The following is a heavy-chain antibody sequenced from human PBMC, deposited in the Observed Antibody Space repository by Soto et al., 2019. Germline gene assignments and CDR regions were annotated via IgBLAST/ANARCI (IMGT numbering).Heavy chain of an antibody. V-gene: IGHV1-3*01. CDR1: GYTFTSYA. D-gene: IGHD6-13*01. J-gene: IGHJ5*02. CDR3: ARLFPLYSSSWYLAGWFDP. Sequence: ASLKVYCKASGYTFTSYAMHCVRQAPGQRLEWMGWINAGNGNTKYSQKFQGRVTITRDTSASTAYMELSSLRSEDTAVYYCARLFPLYSSSWYLAGWFDPWGQGTLVTVSS. CDR2: INAGNGNT.